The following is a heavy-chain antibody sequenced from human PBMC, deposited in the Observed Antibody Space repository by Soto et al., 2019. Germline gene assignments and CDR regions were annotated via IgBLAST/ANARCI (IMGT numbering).Heavy chain of an antibody. D-gene: IGHD3-10*01. Sequence: QVQLVQSGAEVKKPGASMKVSCKASGYTFTGYYLHWVRQAPGQGLEWMGWINPNSGGAIYAQKFQGWVNMTRDTSTNTAYMELNSLKSDDTALYYCARDGEDYGSGSFRYWGQGTLVAVSS. CDR2: INPNSGGA. J-gene: IGHJ4*02. V-gene: IGHV1-2*04. CDR1: GYTFTGYY. CDR3: ARDGEDYGSGSFRY.